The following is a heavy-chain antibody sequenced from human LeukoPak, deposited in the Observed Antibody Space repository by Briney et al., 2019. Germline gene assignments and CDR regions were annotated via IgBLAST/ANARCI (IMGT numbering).Heavy chain of an antibody. Sequence: PGRSLRLSCTASGFTFGDYAMSWFRQAPGKGLKWVGFIRSKAYGGTTEYAASVKGRFTISRDDSKSIAYLQMNSLKTEDTAVYYCARSGWLLFFGAFDIWGQGTMVTVSS. V-gene: IGHV3-49*03. D-gene: IGHD3-3*01. J-gene: IGHJ3*02. CDR3: ARSGWLLFFGAFDI. CDR1: GFTFGDYA. CDR2: IRSKAYGGTT.